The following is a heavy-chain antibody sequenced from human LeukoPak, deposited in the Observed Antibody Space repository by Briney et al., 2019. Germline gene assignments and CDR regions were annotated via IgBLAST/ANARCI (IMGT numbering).Heavy chain of an antibody. CDR2: INQDGSGK. Sequence: PGGSLRLSCADSGFTSSRYWMSWVRQAPGRGLEWVANINQDGSGKHYVDSVKGRFTISRDNAKNSLYLQMNSLRAEDTAVYYCARVQTGTTNWFDPWGQGTLVTVSS. CDR1: GFTSSRYW. CDR3: ARVQTGTTNWFDP. D-gene: IGHD1-1*01. V-gene: IGHV3-7*04. J-gene: IGHJ5*02.